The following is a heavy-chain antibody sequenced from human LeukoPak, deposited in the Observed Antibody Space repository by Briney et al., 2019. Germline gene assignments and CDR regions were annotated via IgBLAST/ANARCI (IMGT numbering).Heavy chain of an antibody. D-gene: IGHD3-22*01. CDR2: IYYSGST. V-gene: IGHV4-59*12. CDR3: ASFSYDSSGYPIEFDY. CDR1: GGSISSYY. Sequence: SETLSLTCTVSGGSISSYYWSWIRQPPGKGLEWIGYIYYSGSTNYNPSLKSRVTISVDTSKNQFSLKLSSVTAADTAVYYCASFSYDSSGYPIEFDYWGQGTLVTVSS. J-gene: IGHJ4*02.